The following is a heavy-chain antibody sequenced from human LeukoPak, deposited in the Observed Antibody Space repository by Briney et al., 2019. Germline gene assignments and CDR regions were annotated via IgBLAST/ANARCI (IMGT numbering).Heavy chain of an antibody. D-gene: IGHD2-2*01. J-gene: IGHJ3*02. CDR1: GGSFSGYY. CDR2: IYTSGST. V-gene: IGHV4-4*07. CDR3: AREKYHLDAFDI. Sequence: PSETLSLTCAVYGGSFSGYYWSWIRQPAGKGLEWIGRIYTSGSTNYNPSLKSRVTMSVDTSKNQFSLKLSSVTAADTAVYYCAREKYHLDAFDIWGQGTMVTVSS.